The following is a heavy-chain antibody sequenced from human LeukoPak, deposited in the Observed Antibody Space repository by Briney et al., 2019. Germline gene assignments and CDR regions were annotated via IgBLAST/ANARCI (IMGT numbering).Heavy chain of an antibody. J-gene: IGHJ4*02. CDR3: ARDRPNYYGSDGHYYRRDGDY. CDR1: GFTFGIYA. V-gene: IGHV3-23*01. D-gene: IGHD3-22*01. CDR2: ITSRGEST. Sequence: GGPLRLSCAASGFTFGIYAMSWVRQAPGKGLQWVSSITSRGESTWYVDSVKGRFTITRDNSENTLYLQMHSLRAEDTAVYYCARDRPNYYGSDGHYYRRDGDYWGRGTLVSVSS.